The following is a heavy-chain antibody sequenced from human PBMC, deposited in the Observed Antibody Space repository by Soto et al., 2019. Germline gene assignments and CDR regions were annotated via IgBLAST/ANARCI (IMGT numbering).Heavy chain of an antibody. CDR2: IRTEAYSGTT. J-gene: IGHJ6*02. CDR1: GFIFGDYA. CDR3: TRDGQLPRYYYHGMDV. Sequence: HPGGSLRLSCKASGFIFGDYAVSWVRQAPGKGLEWIGFIRTEAYSGTTEYAASVKGRFTISRDDYISVAYLHMDSLRTEDTAVYFCTRDGQLPRYYYHGMDVWGQGTTVTVSS. D-gene: IGHD6-6*01. V-gene: IGHV3-49*04.